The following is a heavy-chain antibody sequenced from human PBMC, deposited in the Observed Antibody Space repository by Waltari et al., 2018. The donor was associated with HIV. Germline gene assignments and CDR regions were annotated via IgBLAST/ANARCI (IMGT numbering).Heavy chain of an antibody. D-gene: IGHD6-13*01. CDR3: ARDRWVASSNWYVDF. CDR2: IYSDGSHK. J-gene: IGHJ4*02. Sequence: QVQLVASGGGVVQHGGSLRLSCAASGFRFWNYGMHWVRQTPGRGLEWVAFIYSDGSHKSYTDSIKGRFTVSRDNSKNTLNLQMDGLRADDTGVYYCARDRWVASSNWYVDFWGQGTLVSVSA. CDR1: GFRFWNYG. V-gene: IGHV3-30*19.